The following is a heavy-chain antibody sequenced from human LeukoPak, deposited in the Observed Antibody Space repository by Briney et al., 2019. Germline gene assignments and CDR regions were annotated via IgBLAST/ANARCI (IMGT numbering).Heavy chain of an antibody. J-gene: IGHJ3*02. CDR1: GYTFTSYD. Sequence: ASVKVSCKASGYTFTSYDINWVRQATGQGLEWMGWMNPNSGNTGYAQKFQGRVTMTRNTSISTAYMELSSLRSEDTAVYYCARVLDVVVVAATTLRAFDIWGQGTMVTVSS. CDR3: ARVLDVVVVAATTLRAFDI. D-gene: IGHD2-15*01. CDR2: MNPNSGNT. V-gene: IGHV1-8*01.